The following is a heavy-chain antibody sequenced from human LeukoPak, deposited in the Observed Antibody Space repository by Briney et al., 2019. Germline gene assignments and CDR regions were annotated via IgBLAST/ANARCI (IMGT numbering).Heavy chain of an antibody. CDR3: VRGVGGEYFYFDR. CDR1: GDSISSDGHS. CDR2: IYHSGAA. V-gene: IGHV4-30-4*07. Sequence: KPSETLSLTCGVSGDSISSDGHSWSWIRQPPGKGLEWVGYIYHSGAAYHNPSLKSRLALSVDTSNNQFSLQLRSVTAADTAVYYCVRGVGGEYFYFDRWGQGALVTVSA. J-gene: IGHJ4*02. D-gene: IGHD1-26*01.